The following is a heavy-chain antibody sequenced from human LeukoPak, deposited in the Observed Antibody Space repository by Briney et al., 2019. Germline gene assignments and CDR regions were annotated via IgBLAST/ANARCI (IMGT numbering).Heavy chain of an antibody. CDR2: IRNDGSNK. V-gene: IGHV3-30*02. J-gene: IGHJ4*02. D-gene: IGHD1-1*01. Sequence: GGSLRLSCAASGFTFSSYGMHWVRQAPGKGLEWVAFIRNDGSNKYYADSVKGRFTISRDNSKNTLYLQMNSLRAEDTAVYYCAKVVNWNEDYWGQGTLVTVSS. CDR1: GFTFSSYG. CDR3: AKVVNWNEDY.